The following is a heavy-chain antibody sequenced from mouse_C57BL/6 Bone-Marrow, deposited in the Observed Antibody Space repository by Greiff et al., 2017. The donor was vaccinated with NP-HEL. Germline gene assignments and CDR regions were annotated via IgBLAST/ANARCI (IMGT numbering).Heavy chain of an antibody. CDR1: GYSFTGYY. Sequence: EVQLQESGPELVKPGASVKISCKASGYSFTGYYMNWVKQSPEKSLEWIGEINPSTGGTTYNQKFKAKATLTVDKSSSTAYMQLKSLTSEDSAVYYCASPGGYYGSSPFAYWGQGTLVTVSA. J-gene: IGHJ3*01. CDR2: INPSTGGT. D-gene: IGHD1-1*01. V-gene: IGHV1-42*01. CDR3: ASPGGYYGSSPFAY.